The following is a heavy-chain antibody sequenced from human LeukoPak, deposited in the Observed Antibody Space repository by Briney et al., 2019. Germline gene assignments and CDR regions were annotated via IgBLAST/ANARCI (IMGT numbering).Heavy chain of an antibody. CDR2: ISYDGSNK. D-gene: IGHD3-10*01. Sequence: PAGGSLRLSCAASGFTFSSYAMHWVRQAPGEGLEWVAVISYDGSNKYYADSVKGRFTISRDNSKNALYLQMNSLRAEDTAVYYCARGGYYGSGSYEGYFDYWGQGTLVTVSS. CDR3: ARGGYYGSGSYEGYFDY. J-gene: IGHJ4*02. CDR1: GFTFSSYA. V-gene: IGHV3-30-3*01.